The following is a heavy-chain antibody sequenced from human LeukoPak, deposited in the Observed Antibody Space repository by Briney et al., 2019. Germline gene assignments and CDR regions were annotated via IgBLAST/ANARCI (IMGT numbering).Heavy chain of an antibody. CDR3: ARVRANYYDSSGYYYDVFDY. V-gene: IGHV4-4*07. J-gene: IGHJ4*02. Sequence: SETLSLTCTVSGGSISSYYWSWIRQPAGKGLEWIGRIYTSGSTNYNPSLKSRVTISVDTSKNQFSLKLSSVTAADTAVYYCARVRANYYDSSGYYYDVFDYWGQGTLVTVSS. CDR1: GGSISSYY. CDR2: IYTSGST. D-gene: IGHD3-22*01.